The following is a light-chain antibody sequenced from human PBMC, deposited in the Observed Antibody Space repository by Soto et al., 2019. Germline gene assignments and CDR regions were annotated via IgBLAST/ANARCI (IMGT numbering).Light chain of an antibody. CDR1: SGHSSYA. Sequence: QSVLTQSPSASASLGASVKVTCTLSSGHSSYAIARHQQQPEKGPRSFMIPNNDGSHSQRDGIPYRFSGSSSGTERHLTISSRRSGKEAAYSVQTWALASYVLGTGTKLTVL. J-gene: IGLJ1*01. V-gene: IGLV4-69*02. CDR3: QTWALASYV. CDR2: PNNDGSH.